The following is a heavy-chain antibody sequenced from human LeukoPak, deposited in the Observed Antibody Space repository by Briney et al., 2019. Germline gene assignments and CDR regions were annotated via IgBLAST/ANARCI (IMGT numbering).Heavy chain of an antibody. D-gene: IGHD3-22*01. J-gene: IGHJ4*02. CDR1: GGTFSSYA. CDR2: IIPIFGTA. V-gene: IGHV1-69*13. CDR3: ARGRTYYYDSSGYPDY. Sequence: SVKVSCKASGGTFSSYAISWVRQAPGQGLEWMGGIIPIFGTANYAQKFQGRVTITADESTSTAYMELSSLRSEDTAVYYCARGRTYYYDSSGYPDYWGQGTLVTVSS.